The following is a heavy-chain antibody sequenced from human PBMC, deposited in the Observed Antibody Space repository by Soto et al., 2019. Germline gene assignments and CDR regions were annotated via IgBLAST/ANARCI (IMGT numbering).Heavy chain of an antibody. CDR1: GFSLSNSGVG. J-gene: IGHJ6*01. CDR2: IYWDDDK. D-gene: IGHD3-3*01. CDR3: AHTNLRSGPYYYYGTDV. Sequence: SGPTLVNPTHTLTVTCTFSGFSLSNSGVGVGWIRQPPGKGLECLALIYWDDDKRYSPSLKSRLTITKDTSKNQVVLAMTNMDPVDSATYYCAHTNLRSGPYYYYGTDVWGQGHTVT. V-gene: IGHV2-5*02.